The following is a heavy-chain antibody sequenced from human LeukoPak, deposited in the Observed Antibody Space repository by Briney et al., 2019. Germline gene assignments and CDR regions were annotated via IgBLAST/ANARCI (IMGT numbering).Heavy chain of an antibody. J-gene: IGHJ4*02. V-gene: IGHV1-8*01. Sequence: ASVKVSCKASGYTFTSYVINWVRQATGQGPEWMGWMNPNSGNTGYAQKFQGRVTMTRNTSISTAYMELSSLRSEDTAVYYCARVRSSGYSSGWYYFDYWGQGTLVTVSS. D-gene: IGHD6-19*01. CDR3: ARVRSSGYSSGWYYFDY. CDR2: MNPNSGNT. CDR1: GYTFTSYV.